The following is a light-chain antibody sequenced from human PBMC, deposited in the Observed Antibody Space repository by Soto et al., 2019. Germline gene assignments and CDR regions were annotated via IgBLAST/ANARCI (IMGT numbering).Light chain of an antibody. CDR2: AAS. Sequence: DIPMTQSPSSRSASVGDRVTITCRASQSISSYLNWYQQKPGEAPKLLIYAASSLQSGVPPKFSGSGSGTDFTLTISSLQPEDFATYYCQQSYSTPYTFGQGTKLEIK. CDR3: QQSYSTPYT. V-gene: IGKV1-39*01. CDR1: QSISSY. J-gene: IGKJ2*01.